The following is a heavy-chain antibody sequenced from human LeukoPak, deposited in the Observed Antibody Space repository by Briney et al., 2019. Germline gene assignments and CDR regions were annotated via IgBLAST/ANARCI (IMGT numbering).Heavy chain of an antibody. J-gene: IGHJ4*02. CDR3: ASIPVSNDYGDYDWGY. CDR2: INPNSGGT. V-gene: IGHV1-2*02. D-gene: IGHD4-17*01. CDR1: GYTFTGYY. Sequence: ASVKVSCKASGYTFTGYYMHWVRQAPGQGLEWMGWINPNSGGTNYAQKLQGRVTMTRDTSISTAYMELSRLRSDDTAVYYCASIPVSNDYGDYDWGYWGQGTLVTVSS.